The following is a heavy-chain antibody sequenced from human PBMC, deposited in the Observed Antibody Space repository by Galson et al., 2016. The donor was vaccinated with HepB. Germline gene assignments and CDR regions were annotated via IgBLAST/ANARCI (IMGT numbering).Heavy chain of an antibody. J-gene: IGHJ4*02. CDR1: GDSVSSNTVT. CDR3: ARAVGGRFDY. V-gene: IGHV6-1*01. D-gene: IGHD6-19*01. Sequence: CAISGDSVSSNTVTWSWIRQSPSRGLEWLGRTYYRSKWYNEYAASVKGRITINPETSRTQFSLQLNSLTPEDTAVYYCARAVGGRFDYWGRGTLVTVAS. CDR2: TYYRSKWYN.